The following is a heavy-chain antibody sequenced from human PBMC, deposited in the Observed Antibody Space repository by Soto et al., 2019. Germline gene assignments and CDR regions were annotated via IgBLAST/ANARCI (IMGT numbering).Heavy chain of an antibody. Sequence: SETLSLTCTVSGGSVSSGSYYWSWIRQPPGKGLEWIGYIYYSGSTNYNPSLKSRVTISVDTSKNQFSLKLSSVTAADTAVYYRARDVGVGANWGYYYDGMDVWGQGTKVTVSS. D-gene: IGHD1-26*01. CDR2: IYYSGST. CDR3: ARDVGVGANWGYYYDGMDV. CDR1: GGSVSSGSYY. V-gene: IGHV4-61*01. J-gene: IGHJ6*02.